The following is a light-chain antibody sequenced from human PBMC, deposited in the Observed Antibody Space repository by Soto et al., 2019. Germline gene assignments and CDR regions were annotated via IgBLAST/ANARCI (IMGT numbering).Light chain of an antibody. CDR3: QQYNSWPLT. J-gene: IGKJ4*01. CDR2: DIF. Sequence: EIVMTQSPATLSVSPGERATLYCRASQSVGSDLAWYQQKPGQAPRLVIYDIFTRATGVPTRIRGRGSGTDVTHTIRSLQSEDFAVYYGQQYNSWPLTFGGGTKVDIK. V-gene: IGKV3D-15*01. CDR1: QSVGSD.